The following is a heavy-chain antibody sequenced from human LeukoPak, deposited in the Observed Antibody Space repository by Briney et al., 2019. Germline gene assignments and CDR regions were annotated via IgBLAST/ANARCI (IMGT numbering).Heavy chain of an antibody. V-gene: IGHV3-30*18. Sequence: GRSLRLSCAASGFTFSSYGMHWVRQAPGKGLEWVAVISYDGSNKYYADSVKGRFTISRDNSKNTLYLQMNSLRAEDTAVYYCAKVRSGGYYGANDYWGQGTLVTVS. CDR1: GFTFSSYG. J-gene: IGHJ4*02. D-gene: IGHD3-10*01. CDR3: AKVRSGGYYGANDY. CDR2: ISYDGSNK.